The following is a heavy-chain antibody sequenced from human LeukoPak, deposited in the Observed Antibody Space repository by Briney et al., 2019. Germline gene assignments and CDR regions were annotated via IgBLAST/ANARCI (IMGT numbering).Heavy chain of an antibody. Sequence: GGSLRLSCAASGFTFSTYAMSWVRQAPGKGLEWVSAISGSGGTIFYADSVKGRFTISRDNSKNTLFLQMNSVRAEDTAVYFCVKIWSSSGYDIFWGQGTLVTVSS. CDR3: VKIWSSSGYDIF. J-gene: IGHJ4*02. CDR2: ISGSGGTI. V-gene: IGHV3-23*01. D-gene: IGHD3-22*01. CDR1: GFTFSTYA.